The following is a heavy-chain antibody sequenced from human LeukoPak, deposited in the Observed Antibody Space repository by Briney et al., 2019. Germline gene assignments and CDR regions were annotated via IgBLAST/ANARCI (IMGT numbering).Heavy chain of an antibody. CDR1: DGSISSYY. CDR3: ARLGKEATYRPYHFDY. J-gene: IGHJ4*02. D-gene: IGHD7-27*01. V-gene: IGHV4-59*08. CDR2: ISNSGIT. Sequence: SETLSLTRTVSDGSISSYYWSWIRQSPGKGLEWIAYISNSGITNCNPSLKRRVTISMDTSKNQFSLKLSSVTAADTAVYYCARLGKEATYRPYHFDYWGQGTMVTVSS.